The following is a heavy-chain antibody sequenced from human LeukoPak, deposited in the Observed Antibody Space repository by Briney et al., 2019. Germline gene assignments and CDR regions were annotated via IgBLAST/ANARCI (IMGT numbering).Heavy chain of an antibody. CDR1: GGSISSYY. V-gene: IGHV4-59*04. J-gene: IGHJ4*02. Sequence: SETRSLTCTVSGGSISSYYWSWIRQPPGKGLEWIGYIYYSGSTYYNPSLKSRVTISVDTSKNQFSLKLSSVTAADTAVYYCARGELSWYYYGSGSYSSLDYWGQGTLVTVSS. CDR3: ARGELSWYYYGSGSYSSLDY. D-gene: IGHD3-10*01. CDR2: IYYSGST.